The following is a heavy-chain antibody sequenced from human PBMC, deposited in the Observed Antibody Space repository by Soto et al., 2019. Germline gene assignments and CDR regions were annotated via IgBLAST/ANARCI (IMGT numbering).Heavy chain of an antibody. D-gene: IGHD5-12*01. CDR1: GYTFNNYA. V-gene: IGHV1-3*01. CDR2: ISGGNGNT. Sequence: QVRLLQSGAEVKKPGASVKVSCEASGYTFNNYAMHWVRQAPGQRLEWMGYISGGNGNTKYSEKLEGRVAITRDTSASTDYLELSSLSSEDTAVYYCARWSGYDYYFDYWGQGTLVIVSS. J-gene: IGHJ4*02. CDR3: ARWSGYDYYFDY.